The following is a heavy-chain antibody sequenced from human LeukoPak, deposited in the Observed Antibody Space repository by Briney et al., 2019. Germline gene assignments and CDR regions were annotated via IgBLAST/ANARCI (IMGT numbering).Heavy chain of an antibody. V-gene: IGHV7-4-1*02. CDR2: INTNTGNP. CDR3: ARVPREQWLVGPPVDY. Sequence: GASVKVSCKASGYTFTSYAMNWVRQAPGQGLGWMGWINTNTGNPTYAQGFTGRFVFSLDTSVSTAYLQISSLKAEDTAVYYCARVPREQWLVGPPVDYWGQGTLVTVSS. CDR1: GYTFTSYA. D-gene: IGHD6-19*01. J-gene: IGHJ4*02.